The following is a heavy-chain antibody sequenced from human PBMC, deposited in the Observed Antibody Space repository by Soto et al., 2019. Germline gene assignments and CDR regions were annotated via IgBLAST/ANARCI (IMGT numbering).Heavy chain of an antibody. CDR1: GFTFSNYD. V-gene: IGHV3-13*01. CDR2: IGTAGDT. Sequence: DVQLVESGGALVQPGGSLRLSCAASGFTFSNYDMHWVRQATGKGLEWVSTIGTAGDTYYAGSVKGRFSVSRENAKDSIYLQMNSLRTGDTAVYFCARSPTLTGPRNDKRDVWGEGTAVTVSS. J-gene: IGHJ6*04. CDR3: ARSPTLTGPRNDKRDV. D-gene: IGHD3-9*01.